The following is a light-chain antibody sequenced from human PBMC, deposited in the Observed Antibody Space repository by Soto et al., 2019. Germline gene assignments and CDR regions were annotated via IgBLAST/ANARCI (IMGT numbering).Light chain of an antibody. CDR1: QTISNF. Sequence: DIQMTQSPSSLSASVGDRVTITCRASQTISNFLNWYQKKPGKAPTLLIYSASSLLSGVPSRFSGSGSGTDFTLTIASLQPEDVSTYYCQQSDSTPYTFGQGTKVDIK. CDR2: SAS. V-gene: IGKV1-39*01. CDR3: QQSDSTPYT. J-gene: IGKJ2*01.